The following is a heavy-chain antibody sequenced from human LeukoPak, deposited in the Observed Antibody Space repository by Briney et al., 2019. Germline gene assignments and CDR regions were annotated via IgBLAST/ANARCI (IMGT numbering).Heavy chain of an antibody. Sequence: ASVKVSCKASADTFTNYYMHCVPQAPGQGLEWMGWITPNSGATKYAQKFRGRVSMTRDTSINTAYMELSRLRSDDTAIYYCARIFRFGDDSIGDFDYCGHRTLVTVSS. D-gene: IGHD3-22*01. CDR2: ITPNSGAT. CDR3: ARIFRFGDDSIGDFDY. V-gene: IGHV1-2*02. CDR1: ADTFTNYY. J-gene: IGHJ4*01.